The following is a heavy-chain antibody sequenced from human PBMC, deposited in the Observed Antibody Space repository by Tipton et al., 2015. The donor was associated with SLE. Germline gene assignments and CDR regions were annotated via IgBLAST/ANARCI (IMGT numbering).Heavy chain of an antibody. CDR2: ISSSSSTI. CDR1: GFTFSSYS. J-gene: IGHJ4*02. Sequence: SLRLSCAASGFTFSSYSMNWVRQAPGKGLEWVSYISSSSSTIYYADSVKGRFTISRDNAKNSLYLQMNSLRAEDTAVYYCARVGEGGGWYGEDYNFDYWGQGPLVTVSS. D-gene: IGHD6-19*01. V-gene: IGHV3-48*01. CDR3: ARVGEGGGWYGEDYNFDY.